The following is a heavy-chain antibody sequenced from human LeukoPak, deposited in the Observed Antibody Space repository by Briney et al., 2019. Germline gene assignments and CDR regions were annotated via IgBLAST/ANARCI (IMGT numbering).Heavy chain of an antibody. CDR3: ARMAMVRGVIHYYYMDV. CDR2: IIPIFGTA. V-gene: IGHV1-69*06. D-gene: IGHD3-10*01. J-gene: IGHJ6*03. CDR1: GGTFSSYA. Sequence: ASVKVSCKASGGTFSSYAISWVRQAPGQGLEWMGGIIPIFGTANYAQKFQGRVTITADKSTSTAYMELSSPRSEDTAVYYCARMAMVRGVIHYYYMDVWGKGTTVTVSS.